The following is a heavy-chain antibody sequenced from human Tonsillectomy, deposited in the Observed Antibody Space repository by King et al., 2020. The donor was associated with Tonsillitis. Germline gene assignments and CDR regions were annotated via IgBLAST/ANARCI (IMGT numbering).Heavy chain of an antibody. Sequence: VQLVESGGGLVKPGGSLRLSCAASGFTFSNAWMSWVRQAPGKGLEWVGRIKSKTDGGTADYAAPVKGRFTISRDDSKNTLYLQMNSLKTEDTAVYYCTTFGNYYDSSGYYPFDYWGQGTLVTVSS. V-gene: IGHV3-15*01. CDR3: TTFGNYYDSSGYYPFDY. J-gene: IGHJ4*02. CDR2: IKSKTDGGTA. CDR1: GFTFSNAW. D-gene: IGHD3-22*01.